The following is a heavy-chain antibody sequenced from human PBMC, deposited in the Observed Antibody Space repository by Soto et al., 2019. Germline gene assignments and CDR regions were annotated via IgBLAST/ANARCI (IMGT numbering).Heavy chain of an antibody. CDR3: ARLIYYYDSSGYYSILFDY. J-gene: IGHJ4*02. V-gene: IGHV4-61*08. Sequence: PSETLSLTGTVSGGSISSGGYYLSWIRQHPGKGLEWIGYIDYSGSTNYNPSLKSRVTISVDTSKNQFSLKLSSVTAADTAVYYCARLIYYYDSSGYYSILFDYWGQGTLVTVSS. CDR2: IDYSGST. CDR1: GGSISSGGYY. D-gene: IGHD3-22*01.